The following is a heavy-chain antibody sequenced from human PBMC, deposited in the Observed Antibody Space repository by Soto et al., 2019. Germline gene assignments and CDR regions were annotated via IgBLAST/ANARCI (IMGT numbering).Heavy chain of an antibody. CDR3: AHKGAGYGGFKY. Sequence: QITLKESGPPLVKPTQTLTLACTFSGFSLSTSGVGVGWIRQPPGKALEWLALIYWDDDKRYSPSLKSRLTSTKDTSKNPVVLTMTNMDPVDTATYYWAHKGAGYGGFKYWGQGTLVTVSS. CDR1: GFSLSTSGVG. D-gene: IGHD5-12*01. CDR2: IYWDDDK. J-gene: IGHJ4*02. V-gene: IGHV2-5*02.